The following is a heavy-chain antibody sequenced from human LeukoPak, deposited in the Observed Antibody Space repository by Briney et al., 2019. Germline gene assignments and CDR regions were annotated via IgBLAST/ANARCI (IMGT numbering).Heavy chain of an antibody. J-gene: IGHJ4*02. Sequence: PSETLSLTCTVSGYYISSGYYWAWIRQPPGKGLEWIGYIYYSGSTNYNPSLKSRVTISVDTSKNQFSLKLSSVTAADTAVYYCARAKGYYDILTGKPHFDYWGQGTLVTVSS. V-gene: IGHV4-38-2*02. D-gene: IGHD3-9*01. CDR3: ARAKGYYDILTGKPHFDY. CDR1: GYYISSGYY. CDR2: IYYSGST.